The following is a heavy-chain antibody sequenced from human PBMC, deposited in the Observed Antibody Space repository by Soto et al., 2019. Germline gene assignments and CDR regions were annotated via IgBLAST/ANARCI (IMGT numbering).Heavy chain of an antibody. CDR3: ARDSAPYYYGSGTLYNWFDP. Sequence: PGGSLRLSCAASGFTFSDYYMSWIRQAPGKGLEWVSYISSSGSTIYYADSVKGRFTISRDNAKNSLYLQMNSLRAEDTAVYYCARDSAPYYYGSGTLYNWFDPWGQGTLVTVSS. CDR1: GFTFSDYY. CDR2: ISSSGSTI. J-gene: IGHJ5*02. D-gene: IGHD3-10*01. V-gene: IGHV3-11*01.